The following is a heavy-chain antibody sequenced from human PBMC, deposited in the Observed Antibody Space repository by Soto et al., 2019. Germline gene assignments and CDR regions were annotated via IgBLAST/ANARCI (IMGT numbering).Heavy chain of an antibody. J-gene: IGHJ6*04. CDR3: PWQRTIPAPMSYYGIDV. CDR1: GGSVSSGSYY. D-gene: IGHD2-2*01. Sequence: NPSETLSLTCTVSGGSVSSGSYYWSWIRQPPGKGLEWIGYIYYSGSTNYNPSLKSRVTISVDTSKNQFSLKLSSVTAADTAVYYCPWQRTIPAPMSYYGIDVWGEGTTVTVSS. CDR2: IYYSGST. V-gene: IGHV4-61*01.